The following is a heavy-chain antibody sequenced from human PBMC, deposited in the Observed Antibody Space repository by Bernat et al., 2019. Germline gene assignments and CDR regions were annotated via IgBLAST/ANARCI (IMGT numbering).Heavy chain of an antibody. J-gene: IGHJ6*03. Sequence: QVQLQESGPGLVKPSETLSLTCTVSGGSVSSGSYYWSWIRQPPGKGLEWIGYIYYSGSTNYNPSLKSRVTIPVDTSKNQFSLKLSSVTAAETAVYYCAKDKRGERTTYYAFWSGYPTSRTHYYSYMDVWGKGTTVTVS. V-gene: IGHV4-61*01. CDR2: IYYSGST. CDR3: AKDKRGERTTYYAFWSGYPTSRTHYYSYMDV. CDR1: GGSVSSGSYY. D-gene: IGHD3-3*01.